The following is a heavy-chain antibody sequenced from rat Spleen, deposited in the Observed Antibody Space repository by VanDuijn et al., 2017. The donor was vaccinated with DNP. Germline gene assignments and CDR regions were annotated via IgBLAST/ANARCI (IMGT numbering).Heavy chain of an antibody. V-gene: IGHV2-41*01. J-gene: IGHJ4*01. Sequence: QVQLKESGPGLVQPSQTLSLTCTVAGFSLTGSNVHWVRQPPGKGLEWMGVIWNSGGSRYNSALKSRLSISKDTSKSQVFLKLNSLQTEDTATYYCASTLVNYDTYGYYAMDAWGQGTSVTVSS. CDR2: IWNSGGS. D-gene: IGHD1-11*01. CDR3: ASTLVNYDTYGYYAMDA. CDR1: GFSLTGSN.